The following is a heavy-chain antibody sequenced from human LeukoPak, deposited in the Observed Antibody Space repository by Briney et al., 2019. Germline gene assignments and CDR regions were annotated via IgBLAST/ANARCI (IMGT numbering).Heavy chain of an antibody. Sequence: GGSLRLSCAASGFTFSSYAMSWVRQAPGKGLEWVSAISGSGGSTYYADSVKGRFTISRDNSKNTLYLQMNGLRAEDTAVYYCAKIRGHIAVAGTKGYFDYWGQGTLVTVSS. D-gene: IGHD6-19*01. CDR3: AKIRGHIAVAGTKGYFDY. CDR2: ISGSGGST. V-gene: IGHV3-23*01. J-gene: IGHJ4*02. CDR1: GFTFSSYA.